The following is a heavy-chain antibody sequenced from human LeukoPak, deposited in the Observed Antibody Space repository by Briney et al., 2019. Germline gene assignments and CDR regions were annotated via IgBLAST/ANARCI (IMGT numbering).Heavy chain of an antibody. Sequence: ASVKVSCKASGGTFSSYAISWVRQAPGQGLEWMGRIIPIFGTANYAQKFQGRVTITTDESTSPAYMELSSLRSEDTAVYYCASRERSGSYQRYAFDIWGQGTMVTVSS. CDR1: GGTFSSYA. CDR3: ASRERSGSYQRYAFDI. D-gene: IGHD1-26*01. CDR2: IIPIFGTA. J-gene: IGHJ3*02. V-gene: IGHV1-69*05.